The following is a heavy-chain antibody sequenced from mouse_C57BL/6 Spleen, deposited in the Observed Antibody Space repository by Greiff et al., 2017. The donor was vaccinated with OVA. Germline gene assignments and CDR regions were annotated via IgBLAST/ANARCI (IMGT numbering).Heavy chain of an antibody. V-gene: IGHV5-6*01. J-gene: IGHJ3*01. CDR3: ARLGGFAY. CDR2: ISSGGSYT. CDR1: GFTFSSYG. Sequence: EVMLVESGGDLVQPGGSLKLSCAASGFTFSSYGMSWVRQTPDKRLEWVATISSGGSYTYYPDSVKGRFTISRDNAKNTLYLQMSGLKSEDTAMYDCARLGGFAYWGQGTLVTVSA.